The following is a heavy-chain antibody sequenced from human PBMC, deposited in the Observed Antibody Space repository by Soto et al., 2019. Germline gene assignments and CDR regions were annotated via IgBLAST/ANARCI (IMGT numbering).Heavy chain of an antibody. CDR3: VKDRSDTRSFDY. V-gene: IGHV3-30*18. CDR1: GFTFSSCA. J-gene: IGHJ4*02. CDR2: VTHDGSLY. Sequence: QVQLVESGGGVVQPGRSLRLSCVASGFTFSSCAMHWVRQVPGKGLEWLAVVTHDGSLYPYADSVKGRFSISRDNSRKTLYLQMNRLRPEDTAVYYCVKDRSDTRSFDYWGQGTLVTVSS.